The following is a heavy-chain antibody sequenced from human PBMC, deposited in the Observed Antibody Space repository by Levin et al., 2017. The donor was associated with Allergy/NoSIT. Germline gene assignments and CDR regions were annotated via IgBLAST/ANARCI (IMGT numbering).Heavy chain of an antibody. D-gene: IGHD3-3*01. CDR1: GFTFSSYA. J-gene: IGHJ6*02. Sequence: SCAASGFTFSSYAMHWVRQAPGKGLEWVAVISYDGSNKYYADSVKGRFTISRDNSKNTLYLQMNSLRAEDTAVYYCARDARSGEYYYYYYGMDVWGQGTTVTVSS. V-gene: IGHV3-30-3*01. CDR3: ARDARSGEYYYYYYGMDV. CDR2: ISYDGSNK.